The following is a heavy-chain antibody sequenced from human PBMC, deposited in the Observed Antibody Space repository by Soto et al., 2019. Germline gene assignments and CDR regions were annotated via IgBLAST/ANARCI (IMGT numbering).Heavy chain of an antibody. CDR2: IYYSGST. CDR3: ARWWSGSRQGFDP. V-gene: IGHV4-31*03. Sequence: QVQLQESGPGLVKPSQTLSLTCTVSGGSISSGDYYWSWIRQHPGKALEWIGYIYYSGSTYYNPPIKSRVTISVDTSKNQFSLKLRSVTAADTAVYYCARWWSGSRQGFDPWGQGTLVTVSS. J-gene: IGHJ5*02. CDR1: GGSISSGDYY. D-gene: IGHD3-3*01.